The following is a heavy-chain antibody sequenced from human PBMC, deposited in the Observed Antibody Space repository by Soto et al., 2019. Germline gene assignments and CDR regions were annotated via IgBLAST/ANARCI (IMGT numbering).Heavy chain of an antibody. CDR1: GYAFTDYY. D-gene: IGHD3-22*01. V-gene: IGHV1-2*04. J-gene: IGHJ4*02. CDR2: INANSGGT. CDR3: ARAYSSSDDFDY. Sequence: QVQLVQSGAEVKKPGASVKVSCKASGYAFTDYYMHWVRQAPGQGLEWMGWINANSGGTNYAQKFQGCVTMTRDTSMSTAYMELNRDDKAVYYCARAYSSSDDFDYWGQGTLVTVSS.